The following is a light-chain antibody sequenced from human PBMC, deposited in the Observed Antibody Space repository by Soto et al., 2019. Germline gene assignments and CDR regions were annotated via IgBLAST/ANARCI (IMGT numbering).Light chain of an antibody. CDR1: QSVSTS. CDR3: QQSHGFPYT. Sequence: DIQMIQSPSSLSASIGDRVTITCRASQSVSTSLNWYQQKPGKAPKLLIFDESNLQSGVPSRFSGSESGADFTLTISSLQPEDCATYYCQQSHGFPYTFGQGTKLDIK. J-gene: IGKJ2*01. CDR2: DES. V-gene: IGKV1-39*01.